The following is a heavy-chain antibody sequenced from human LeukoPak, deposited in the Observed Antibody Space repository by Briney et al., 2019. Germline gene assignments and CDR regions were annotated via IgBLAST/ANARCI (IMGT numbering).Heavy chain of an antibody. CDR2: IDARSGIT. CDR3: ARALRFLEWVLDY. J-gene: IGHJ4*02. CDR1: GFTFRIFG. D-gene: IGHD3-3*01. Sequence: GGSLRLSCAASGFTFRIFGLNWVRQAPGKGPEWVSYIDARSGITYYADSVKGRFTISRDNSKNTLYLQMNSLRAEDTAVYYCARALRFLEWVLDYWGQGTLVTVSS. V-gene: IGHV3-48*01.